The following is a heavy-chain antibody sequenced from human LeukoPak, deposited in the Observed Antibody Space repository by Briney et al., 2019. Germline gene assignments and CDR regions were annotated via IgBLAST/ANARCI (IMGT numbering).Heavy chain of an antibody. V-gene: IGHV1-8*03. CDR2: MNPNSGNT. D-gene: IGHD2-15*01. J-gene: IGHJ6*03. CDR3: ARDSAVVVVAATPWYYYMDV. Sequence: ASVKVSCKASGYTFTSYDINWVRQATGQGLEWMGWMNPNSGNTGYAQKFQGRVTITRNTSISTAYMELSSLRSEDTAVYYCARDSAVVVVAATPWYYYMDVWGKGTTVTVSS. CDR1: GYTFTSYD.